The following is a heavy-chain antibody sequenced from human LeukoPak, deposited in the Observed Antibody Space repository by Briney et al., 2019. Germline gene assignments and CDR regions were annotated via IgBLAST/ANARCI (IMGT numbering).Heavy chain of an antibody. CDR3: ARMVYYYDISGYYFLDY. CDR1: AFTFSSYE. CDR2: ISSSGSTI. J-gene: IGHJ4*02. D-gene: IGHD3-22*01. Sequence: PGGSLRLSCAASAFTFSSYEMNWVRQAPGKGLEWVSYISSSGSTIHYADSVKGRLTISRDNAKNSLYLQMNSLRAEDTAVYYCARMVYYYDISGYYFLDYWGQGTLVTVSS. V-gene: IGHV3-48*03.